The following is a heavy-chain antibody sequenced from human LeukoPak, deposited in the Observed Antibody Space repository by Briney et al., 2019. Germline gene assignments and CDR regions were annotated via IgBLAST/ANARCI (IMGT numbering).Heavy chain of an antibody. CDR2: INHSGST. CDR3: ARLPDHPSDYVWGSYRYPH. V-gene: IGHV4-34*01. D-gene: IGHD3-16*02. Sequence: SETLSLTSAVYGGSFSGYYWSWIRQPPGKGLEWIGEINHSGSTNYNPSLKSRVTISVDTSKNQFSLKLSSVTAADTAVYYCARLPDHPSDYVWGSYRYPHWGQGTLVTVSS. J-gene: IGHJ4*02. CDR1: GGSFSGYY.